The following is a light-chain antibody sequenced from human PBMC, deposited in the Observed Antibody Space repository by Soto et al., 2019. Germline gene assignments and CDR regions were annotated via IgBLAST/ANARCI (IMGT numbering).Light chain of an antibody. Sequence: QSALTQPASVSGSPGQSITISCTGTSSDVGGYNYVSWYQQHPGKAPKLMIYDVSSRPSGVSNRFSGSKSGNTASLTISGLQDEDEADSYCSSYTSSSTYVVFGGGTKLTVL. CDR1: SSDVGGYNY. J-gene: IGLJ2*01. CDR3: SSYTSSSTYVV. V-gene: IGLV2-14*01. CDR2: DVS.